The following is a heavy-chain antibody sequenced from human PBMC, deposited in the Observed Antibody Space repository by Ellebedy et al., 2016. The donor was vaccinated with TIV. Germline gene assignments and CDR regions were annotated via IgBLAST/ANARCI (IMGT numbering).Heavy chain of an antibody. D-gene: IGHD3-16*01. CDR3: ASFDYDVEGYYGLDV. CDR1: GASISTYS. CDR2: FFRGGDT. V-gene: IGHV4-59*01. J-gene: IGHJ6*02. Sequence: SETLSLXXTVPGASISTYSWTWIRQPPGKGLEWMGYFFRGGDTNYNPSLESRVFMSIDTSRNQFSLSLSSVTAADTGLYFCASFDYDVEGYYGLDVWGQGTTVTVSS.